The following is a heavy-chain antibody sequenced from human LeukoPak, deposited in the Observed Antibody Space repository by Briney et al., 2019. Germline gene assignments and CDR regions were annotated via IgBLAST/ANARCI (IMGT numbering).Heavy chain of an antibody. D-gene: IGHD3-22*01. CDR2: ISSNGGST. J-gene: IGHJ4*02. CDR1: GFTFSNYA. Sequence: GESLRLSCSASGFTFSNYAMHWVRQAPGKGLKYVSAISSNGGSTYYADSVKGRFTISRDNSKNTLYLQMNSLRAEDTAVYYCASYDSSGYYYSYSDYWGQGTLVTVSS. CDR3: ASYDSSGYYYSYSDY. V-gene: IGHV3-64*04.